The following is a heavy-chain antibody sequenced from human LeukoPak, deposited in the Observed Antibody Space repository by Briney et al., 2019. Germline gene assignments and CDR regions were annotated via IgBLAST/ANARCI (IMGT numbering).Heavy chain of an antibody. D-gene: IGHD3-16*02. CDR1: GFTFSSYS. CDR2: INHSGST. V-gene: IGHV4-34*01. J-gene: IGHJ4*02. CDR3: ARHWTYYDYVWGSYRPYYFDY. Sequence: GSLRLSCAASGFTFSSYSMNWVRQAPGKGLEWIGEINHSGSTNYNPSLKSRVTISVDTSKNQFSLKLSSVTAADTAVYYCARHWTYYDYVWGSYRPYYFDYWGQGTLVTVSS.